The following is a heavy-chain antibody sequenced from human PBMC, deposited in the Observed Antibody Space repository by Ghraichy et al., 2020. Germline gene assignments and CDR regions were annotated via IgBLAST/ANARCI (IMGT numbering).Heavy chain of an antibody. CDR3: AKDRLVRGLNNWFDP. CDR1: GFTFSNYG. D-gene: IGHD3-10*01. CDR2: IRFDGSNK. V-gene: IGHV3-30*02. J-gene: IGHJ5*02. Sequence: GGSLRLSCATSGFTFSNYGMHWVRQAPGKGPEWVGFIRFDGSNKYYADSVKGRFTISRDNSKNTLYLQMNSLRAEDPAVYYCAKDRLVRGLNNWFDPWGQGTLVTVSS.